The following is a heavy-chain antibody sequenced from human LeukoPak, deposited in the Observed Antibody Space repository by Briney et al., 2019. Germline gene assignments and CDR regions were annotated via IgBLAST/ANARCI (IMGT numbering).Heavy chain of an antibody. Sequence: PGGSLRLSCAASGFTFSSYAMSWVRQAPGKGLEWVSAISGSGGSTYYADSVKGRFTISRDNSKNTLYLQMNSLSVEDTAVYYCAKAPSYDSWSGLDYWGQGTLVTVSS. CDR1: GFTFSSYA. CDR3: AKAPSYDSWSGLDY. CDR2: ISGSGGST. V-gene: IGHV3-23*01. J-gene: IGHJ4*02. D-gene: IGHD3-3*01.